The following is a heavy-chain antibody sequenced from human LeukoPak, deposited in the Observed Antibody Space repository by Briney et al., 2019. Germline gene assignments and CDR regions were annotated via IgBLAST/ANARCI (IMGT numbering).Heavy chain of an antibody. CDR2: ISSSGSST. Sequence: GGSLRLSCAASGFTFSDFYMSWIRQAPGKGLEWISYISSSGSSTNYADSVKGRFTISRDNAKNSLYLQMNRLRAEDTVVYYCARDLIHRSGEADYWGQGTLVTVSS. D-gene: IGHD3-22*01. V-gene: IGHV3-11*05. J-gene: IGHJ4*02. CDR1: GFTFSDFY. CDR3: ARDLIHRSGEADY.